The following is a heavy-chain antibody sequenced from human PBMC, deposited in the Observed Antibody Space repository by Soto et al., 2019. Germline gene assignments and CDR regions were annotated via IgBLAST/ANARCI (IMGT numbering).Heavy chain of an antibody. CDR1: GFTFSSYS. J-gene: IGHJ4*02. Sequence: GGSLRLSCAAPGFTFSSYSMNWVRQAPGKGLEWVSSISSSSSYICYADSVKGRFTISRDNAKNSLYLQMNSLRAEDTAVYYCASLSSSSQYYFDYWGQGTLVTVSS. CDR2: ISSSSSYI. CDR3: ASLSSSSQYYFDY. V-gene: IGHV3-21*01. D-gene: IGHD6-6*01.